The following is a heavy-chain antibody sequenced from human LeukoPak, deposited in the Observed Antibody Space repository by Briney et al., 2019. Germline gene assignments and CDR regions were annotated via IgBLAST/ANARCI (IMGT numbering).Heavy chain of an antibody. J-gene: IGHJ4*02. CDR1: GFTFSSYS. Sequence: GGSLRLSCAASGFTFSSYSMNWVRQAPGKGLEWVSSISSSSSYIYYADLVKGRFTISRDNAKNSLYLQMNSLRAEDTAVYYCARVGVRYSSSATFDYWGQGTLVTVSS. V-gene: IGHV3-21*01. D-gene: IGHD6-6*01. CDR3: ARVGVRYSSSATFDY. CDR2: ISSSSSYI.